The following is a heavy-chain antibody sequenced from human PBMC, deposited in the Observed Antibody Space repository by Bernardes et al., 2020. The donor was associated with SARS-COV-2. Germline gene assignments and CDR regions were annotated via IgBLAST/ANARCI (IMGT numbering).Heavy chain of an antibody. Sequence: ASVKVSCKASGYTFTSYDIHWVRQATGQGLEGMGWMNPNSGNTGYAQKFQGRVTMTRNTSISTAYMELSSLRSEDTAVYYCARGAGRRWLLQSYGMDVWGQGTTVTVSS. D-gene: IGHD3-22*01. CDR3: ARGAGRRWLLQSYGMDV. CDR2: MNPNSGNT. V-gene: IGHV1-8*01. J-gene: IGHJ6*02. CDR1: GYTFTSYD.